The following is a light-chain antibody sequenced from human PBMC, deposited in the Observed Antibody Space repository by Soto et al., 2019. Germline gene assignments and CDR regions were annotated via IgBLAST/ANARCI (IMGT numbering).Light chain of an antibody. CDR3: QQYDSIPTT. J-gene: IGKJ1*01. Sequence: DIQMTQSPSTLSASVVDRVTITCRASQSISSWLAWYQQKPGKAPKLLIYDASSLESGVPSRFSGSGSGTEFTLTISSLQPDDFATYFCQQYDSIPTTFGQGTKVDIK. CDR1: QSISSW. V-gene: IGKV1-5*01. CDR2: DAS.